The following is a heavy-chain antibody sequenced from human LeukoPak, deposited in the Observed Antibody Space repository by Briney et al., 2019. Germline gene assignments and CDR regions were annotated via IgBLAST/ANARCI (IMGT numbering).Heavy chain of an antibody. CDR1: GGTFSSYA. Sequence: ASVKVSCKASGGTFSSYAISWVRQAPGQGLEWMGRIIPIPGIANYAQKFQGRVTITADKSTSTAYMELSSLRSEDTAVYYCARDGGSSGWYYFDYWGQGTLVTVSS. J-gene: IGHJ4*02. V-gene: IGHV1-69*04. D-gene: IGHD6-19*01. CDR2: IIPIPGIA. CDR3: ARDGGSSGWYYFDY.